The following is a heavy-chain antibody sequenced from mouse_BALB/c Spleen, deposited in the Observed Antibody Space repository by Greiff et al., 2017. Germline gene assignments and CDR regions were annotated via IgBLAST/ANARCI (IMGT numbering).Heavy chain of an antibody. D-gene: IGHD1-2*01. CDR1: GYSFTSYW. Sequence: VQLKQSGTVLARPGASVKMSCKASGYSFTSYWMHWVKQRPGQGLEWIGAIYPGNSDTSYNQKFKGRAKLTAVTSASTAYMELSSLTNEDSAVYYCTGLRLEGVDYWGQGTSVTVSS. V-gene: IGHV1-5*01. CDR3: TGLRLEGVDY. CDR2: IYPGNSDT. J-gene: IGHJ4*01.